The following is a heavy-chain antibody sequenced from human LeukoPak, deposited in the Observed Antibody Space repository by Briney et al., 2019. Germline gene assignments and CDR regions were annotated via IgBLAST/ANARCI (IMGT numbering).Heavy chain of an antibody. D-gene: IGHD5-18*01. J-gene: IGHJ4*02. CDR1: GFIFSNYW. Sequence: GGSLRLSCAASGFIFSNYWMHWVRQAPGKGLVWVSRVNTDGSSTTYAGSVKGRFTISRDNAKNTVYLQMNSLRAEDTAVYYCAGGYSYAPYWGQGTLVTVSS. CDR3: AGGYSYAPY. V-gene: IGHV3-74*01. CDR2: VNTDGSST.